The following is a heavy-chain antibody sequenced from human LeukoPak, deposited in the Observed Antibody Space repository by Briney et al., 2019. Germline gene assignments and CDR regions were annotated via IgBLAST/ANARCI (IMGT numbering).Heavy chain of an antibody. J-gene: IGHJ3*01. CDR3: ARGLGSGDYVANAFDF. V-gene: IGHV3-21*01. D-gene: IGHD4-17*01. CDR1: GFIFSSYA. CDR2: ISGSGSYI. Sequence: GGSLRLSCAASGFIFSSYAMNWVRQAPGKGLEWVSSISGSGSYIHYADSMKGRFAISRDNAKKSVYLHMSRLRAEDTAVYYCARGLGSGDYVANAFDFWGRGTTVSVS.